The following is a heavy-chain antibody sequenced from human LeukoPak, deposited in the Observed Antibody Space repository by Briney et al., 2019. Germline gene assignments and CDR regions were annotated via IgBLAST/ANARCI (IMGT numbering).Heavy chain of an antibody. V-gene: IGHV4-31*03. J-gene: IGHJ4*02. CDR2: IYYSGST. D-gene: IGHD3-22*01. Sequence: SETLSLTCTVSGGSITNSNYYWGWIRQPPGKGLEWIGYIYYSGSTYYNPSLKSRVTISVDTSKNQFSLKLSSVTAADTAVYYCARDGNSSGHYFDYWGQGTLVTVSS. CDR1: GGSITNSNYY. CDR3: ARDGNSSGHYFDY.